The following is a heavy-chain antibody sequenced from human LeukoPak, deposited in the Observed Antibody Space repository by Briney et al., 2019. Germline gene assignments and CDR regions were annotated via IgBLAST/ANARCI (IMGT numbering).Heavy chain of an antibody. Sequence: GGSLRLSCAASGFTFDDYGMSWVRQAPGKGLEWVSGSNWNGGSTGYADSVKGRFTISRDNAKNSLYLQMNSLRAEDTALYYCARDYFDDSSGYYCFDYWGQGTLVTVSS. V-gene: IGHV3-20*04. J-gene: IGHJ4*02. CDR2: SNWNGGST. D-gene: IGHD3-22*01. CDR1: GFTFDDYG. CDR3: ARDYFDDSSGYYCFDY.